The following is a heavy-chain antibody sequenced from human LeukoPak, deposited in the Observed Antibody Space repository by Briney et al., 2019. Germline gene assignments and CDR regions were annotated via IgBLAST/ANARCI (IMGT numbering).Heavy chain of an antibody. J-gene: IGHJ3*02. CDR1: GGSISSSSFY. Sequence: SETLSLTCTVSGGSISSSSFYWGWIRQPPGKGLEWIGSIYYSGSTYYNPSRKSRVTISVDTSKNQFSLKLSSVTAADTAVYYCARQMYNWNDYAFDIWGQGTMVTVSS. CDR2: IYYSGST. D-gene: IGHD1-1*01. V-gene: IGHV4-39*01. CDR3: ARQMYNWNDYAFDI.